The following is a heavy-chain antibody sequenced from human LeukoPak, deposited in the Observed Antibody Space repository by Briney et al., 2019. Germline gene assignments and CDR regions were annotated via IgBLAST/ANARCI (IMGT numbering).Heavy chain of an antibody. V-gene: IGHV4-34*01. D-gene: IGHD1-26*01. CDR3: ASVGGATSDY. CDR1: GWTFSGYY. J-gene: IGHJ4*02. CDR2: INHSGST. Sequence: PSETLSLTCAVYGWTFSGYYWSWIRQPPGKGLEWIGEINHSGSTNYNPSLKSRVTISVDTSKNQFSLKLSSVTAPDTAVYYCASVGGATSDYWGQGTLVTVSS.